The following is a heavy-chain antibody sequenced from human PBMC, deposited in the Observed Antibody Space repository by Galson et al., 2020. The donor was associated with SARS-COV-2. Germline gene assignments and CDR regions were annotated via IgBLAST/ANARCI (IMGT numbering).Heavy chain of an antibody. CDR2: IYYSGST. CDR1: GGSISSSSYY. J-gene: IGHJ4*02. V-gene: IGHV4-39*01. Sequence: SETLSLTCTVSGGSISSSSYYWGWIRQPPGTGLEWIGSIYYSGSTYYNPSLKSRVTISVDTSKNQFSLKLSSVTAADTAVYYCARVQVLLWFGEPGPPDYWGQGTLVTVSS. CDR3: ARVQVLLWFGEPGPPDY. D-gene: IGHD3-10*01.